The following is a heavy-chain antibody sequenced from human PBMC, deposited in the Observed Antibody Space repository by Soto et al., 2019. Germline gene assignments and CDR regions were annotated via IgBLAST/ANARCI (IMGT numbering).Heavy chain of an antibody. CDR1: GGSMRNYF. J-gene: IGHJ4*02. CDR3: AAGEASSRNLAPYYLDF. D-gene: IGHD6-13*01. Sequence: SETLSLTCTVSGGSMRNYFWAWIRQPPGKGLEWIGYIHYSGTTSFFPSYNPSLRSRVTISEDTSKNQFSLKLLSVTTADTAVYFCAAGEASSRNLAPYYLDFWGQGTLVTVSS. CDR2: IHYSGTT. V-gene: IGHV4-59*01.